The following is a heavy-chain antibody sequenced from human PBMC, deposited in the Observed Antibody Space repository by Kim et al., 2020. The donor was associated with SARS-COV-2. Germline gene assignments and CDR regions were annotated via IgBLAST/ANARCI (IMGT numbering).Heavy chain of an antibody. CDR3: ARGSELTRAVDY. J-gene: IGHJ4*02. Sequence: NSKPTLKSGVTITVETSKNEFSQKLSSVTAADTAVYYCARGSELTRAVDYWGQGTLVTVSS. D-gene: IGHD3-3*01. V-gene: IGHV4-59*09.